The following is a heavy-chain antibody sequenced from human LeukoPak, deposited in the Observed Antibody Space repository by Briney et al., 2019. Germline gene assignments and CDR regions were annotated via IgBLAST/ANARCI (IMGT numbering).Heavy chain of an antibody. CDR1: GGSFSGYY. D-gene: IGHD6-19*01. Sequence: PSETLSLTCAVYGGSFSGYYWSWIRQPPGKGLEWIGEINHSGSTNHNPSLKSRVTISVDTSKNQFSLKLSSVTAADTAVYYCARRVNQWLVFDYWGQGTLVTVSS. CDR3: ARRVNQWLVFDY. V-gene: IGHV4-34*01. CDR2: INHSGST. J-gene: IGHJ4*02.